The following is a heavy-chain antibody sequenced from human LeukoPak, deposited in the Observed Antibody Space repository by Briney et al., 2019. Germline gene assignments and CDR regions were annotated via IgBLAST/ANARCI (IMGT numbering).Heavy chain of an antibody. Sequence: SETPSLTCTVPGGSISSLYWSWIRQPPGKGLEWIGSVYYSGSTSYNPSLKSPVAISLDTSNNQFSLRLSSVTAADTAVYYCARWRYSSSSGWFVTCGHRTLFTVSS. D-gene: IGHD6-6*01. J-gene: IGHJ5*01. CDR3: ARWRYSSSSGWFVT. V-gene: IGHV4-59*08. CDR2: VYYSGST. CDR1: GGSISSLY.